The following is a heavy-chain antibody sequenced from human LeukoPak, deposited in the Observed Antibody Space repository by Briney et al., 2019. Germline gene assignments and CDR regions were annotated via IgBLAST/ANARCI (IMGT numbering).Heavy chain of an antibody. CDR2: ISGSGGST. Sequence: GGSLRLSCAASGCTFSSYAMSWVRQAPGKGLEWVSAISGSGGSTYYADSVKGRFTISRDNSKNTLYLQMNSLRAEDTAVYYCAKCSTMISSKYYFDYWGQGTLVTVSS. V-gene: IGHV3-23*01. J-gene: IGHJ4*02. D-gene: IGHD3-22*01. CDR3: AKCSTMISSKYYFDY. CDR1: GCTFSSYA.